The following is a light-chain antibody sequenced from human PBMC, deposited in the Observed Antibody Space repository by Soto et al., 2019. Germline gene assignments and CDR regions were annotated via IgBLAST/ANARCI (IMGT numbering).Light chain of an antibody. CDR1: QSVGSTH. CDR2: GAS. Sequence: EIVLTQSPGTLSLSPGERATLSCRASQSVGSTHLAWYQQKPGQAPRLLIYGASSRATGIPDRFSGSGSGTGFTLTISRLEPEDFAVYYCQQYVSSPLYTFGQGTKLEIK. CDR3: QQYVSSPLYT. V-gene: IGKV3-20*01. J-gene: IGKJ2*01.